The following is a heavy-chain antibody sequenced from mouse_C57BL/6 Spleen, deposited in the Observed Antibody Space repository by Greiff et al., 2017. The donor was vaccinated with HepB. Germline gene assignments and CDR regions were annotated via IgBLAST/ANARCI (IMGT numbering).Heavy chain of an antibody. Sequence: QVQLQQPGAELVKPGASVKLSCKASGYTFTSYWMHWVKQRPGQGLEWIGMIHPNSGSTNYNEKFKSKATLTVDKSSSTAYMQLSSLTSEDSAVYYCASHRQLRSYYFDYWGQGTTLTVSS. J-gene: IGHJ2*01. V-gene: IGHV1-64*01. CDR3: ASHRQLRSYYFDY. CDR2: IHPNSGST. D-gene: IGHD3-2*02. CDR1: GYTFTSYW.